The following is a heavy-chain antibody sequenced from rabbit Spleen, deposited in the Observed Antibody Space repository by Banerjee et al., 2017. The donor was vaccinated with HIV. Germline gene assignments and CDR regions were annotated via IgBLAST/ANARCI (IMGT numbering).Heavy chain of an antibody. CDR2: IWPGDGST. D-gene: IGHD6-1*01. CDR1: GFSFSSSCW. V-gene: IGHV1S40*01. J-gene: IGHJ6*01. Sequence: QSLEESGGNLVKPGASLTLTCTASGFSFSSSCWMCWVRQAPGKGLEWIGCIWPGDGSTYYASWAKGRFTISKTSSTTVTLQMTSLTVADTATYFCAKDRPDYAASAIAFDYWGPGTLVTVS. CDR3: AKDRPDYAASAIAFDY.